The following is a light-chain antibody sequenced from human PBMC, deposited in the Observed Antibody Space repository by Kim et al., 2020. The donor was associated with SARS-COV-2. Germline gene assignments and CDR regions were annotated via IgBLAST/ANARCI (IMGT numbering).Light chain of an antibody. Sequence: SSELTQDSAVSVALGQTVRITCQGDSLRSYYATWYQQKPGQAPILLIYAKNNRPSGIPDRFSGSSSGNTASLTITGAQAEDEADYYCNSRDTNDNVVFGGGTSLTVL. CDR1: SLRSYY. J-gene: IGLJ2*01. CDR2: AKN. V-gene: IGLV3-19*01. CDR3: NSRDTNDNVV.